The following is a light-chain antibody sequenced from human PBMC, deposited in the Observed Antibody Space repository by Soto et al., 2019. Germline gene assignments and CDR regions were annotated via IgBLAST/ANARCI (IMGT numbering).Light chain of an antibody. CDR3: QQYNNWPIT. CDR1: QSVSSSY. V-gene: IGKV3D-15*01. CDR2: GAS. Sequence: EIVLTQSPGTLSLSPWERATLSRRASQSVSSSYLAWYQQKPGQAPRLLIYGASSRATGTPARFSGSGSGTKFTLSISSLQSEDFAVYYCQQYNNWPITFGQGTRLEIK. J-gene: IGKJ5*01.